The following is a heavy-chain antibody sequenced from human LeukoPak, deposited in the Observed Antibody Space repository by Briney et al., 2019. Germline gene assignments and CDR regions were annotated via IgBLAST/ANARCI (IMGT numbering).Heavy chain of an antibody. D-gene: IGHD4-17*01. CDR1: GGSFSGYY. V-gene: IGHV4-34*01. J-gene: IGHJ4*02. CDR2: INHSGST. Sequence: SETLSLTCVLYGGSFSGYYWSWIRQPPGKGREWIGEINHSGSTNYNPSLKSRVTISVDTSKNQFSLKLSSVTAADTAVCFCSRVPGYGDYVGYWGQGTLVTVSS. CDR3: SRVPGYGDYVGY.